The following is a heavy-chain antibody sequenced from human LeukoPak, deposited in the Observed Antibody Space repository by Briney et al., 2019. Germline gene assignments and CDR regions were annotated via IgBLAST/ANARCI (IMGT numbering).Heavy chain of an antibody. D-gene: IGHD1-1*01. CDR1: GGTFSSYA. CDR3: ARVDNWNDKGSYYYCYMDV. J-gene: IGHJ6*03. Sequence: SVKVSCKASGGTFSSYAISWVRQAPGQGLEWMGGIIPIFGTANYAQKFQGRVTITTDESTSTAYMELSSLRSEDTAVYYCARVDNWNDKGSYYYCYMDVWGKGTTVTVSS. V-gene: IGHV1-69*05. CDR2: IIPIFGTA.